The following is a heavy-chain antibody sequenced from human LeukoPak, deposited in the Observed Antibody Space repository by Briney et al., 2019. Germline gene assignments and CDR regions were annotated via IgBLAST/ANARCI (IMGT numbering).Heavy chain of an antibody. D-gene: IGHD5-18*01. V-gene: IGHV4-59*01. CDR1: GGSISSYD. J-gene: IGHJ6*03. Sequence: SETLSLTCTVSGGSISSYDWSWIRQPAGKGLEWIGYIYYSGSTNYKSSLKSRVTISVDTSKNQFSLKLSSVTAADTAVYYCARTTEGGYSYGYFYYYMDVWGKGTTVTISS. CDR2: IYYSGST. CDR3: ARTTEGGYSYGYFYYYMDV.